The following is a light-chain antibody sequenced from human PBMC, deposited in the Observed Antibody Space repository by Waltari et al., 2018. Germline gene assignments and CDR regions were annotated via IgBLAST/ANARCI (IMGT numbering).Light chain of an antibody. Sequence: EIVLTQSPGTLTLFPGESATLSCRASQPVRNSYVAWYRQKRGQAPELVIYGASNRATGIPHRFSGSESGTDFTLTITGLEPEDFAVYYCQQYGSSAWTFGPGTKVELK. V-gene: IGKV3-20*01. CDR1: QPVRNSY. J-gene: IGKJ1*01. CDR3: QQYGSSAWT. CDR2: GAS.